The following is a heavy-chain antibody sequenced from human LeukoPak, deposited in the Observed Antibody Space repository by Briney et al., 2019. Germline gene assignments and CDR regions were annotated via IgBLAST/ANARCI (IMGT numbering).Heavy chain of an antibody. Sequence: GGSLRLSCAASGFTFNTYTMNWVRQAPGKGLEWASYISGSSGIIDYADSVRGRFTISRDNAKNSLYLQMNSLRAEDTAVYYCARDLEMATIKYYFDYWGQGTLVTVSS. J-gene: IGHJ4*02. D-gene: IGHD5-24*01. V-gene: IGHV3-48*01. CDR2: ISGSSGII. CDR1: GFTFNTYT. CDR3: ARDLEMATIKYYFDY.